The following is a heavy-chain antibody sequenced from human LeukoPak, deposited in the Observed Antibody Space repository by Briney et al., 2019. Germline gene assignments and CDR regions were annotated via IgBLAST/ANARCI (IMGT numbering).Heavy chain of an antibody. CDR2: LNTDGAWI. D-gene: IGHD2-15*01. J-gene: IGHJ4*02. CDR3: AKVGYCSGGSCYSH. V-gene: IGHV3-23*01. Sequence: GGSLRLSCAASGFTFSSYAMSWVRQAPGKGLEWVSGLNTDGAWIYYADSVKGRFTISRDNSENTLYLQMNSLRVEDTAIYYCAKVGYCSGGSCYSHWGQGALVTVSS. CDR1: GFTFSSYA.